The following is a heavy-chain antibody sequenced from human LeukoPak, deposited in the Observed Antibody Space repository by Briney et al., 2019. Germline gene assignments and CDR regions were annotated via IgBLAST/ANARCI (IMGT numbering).Heavy chain of an antibody. V-gene: IGHV3-21*01. CDR1: GFTFSSYS. CDR3: ARVLRDTYYYDSSGYYGAFDI. J-gene: IGHJ3*02. D-gene: IGHD3-22*01. CDR2: ISSSSSYI. Sequence: GGSLRLSCAASGFTFSSYSMNWVRQAPGKGLEWVSSISSSSSYIYYADSVKGRFTISRDNSKNTLYLQMNSLRAEDTAVYYCARVLRDTYYYDSSGYYGAFDIWGQGTMVTVSS.